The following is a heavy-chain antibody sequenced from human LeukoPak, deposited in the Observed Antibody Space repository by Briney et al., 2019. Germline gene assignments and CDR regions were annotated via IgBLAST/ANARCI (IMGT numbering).Heavy chain of an antibody. CDR1: GFTFSSYW. J-gene: IGHJ4*02. V-gene: IGHV3-7*01. CDR3: AKGRYDILTGFLRF. Sequence: GGSLRLSCAASGFTFSSYWMSWVRQAPGKGLEWVANIKQDGSEKYYVDSVKGRFTISRDNAKNSLYLQMNSLRAEDTAVYYCAKGRYDILTGFLRFRGQGTLVTVSS. CDR2: IKQDGSEK. D-gene: IGHD3-9*01.